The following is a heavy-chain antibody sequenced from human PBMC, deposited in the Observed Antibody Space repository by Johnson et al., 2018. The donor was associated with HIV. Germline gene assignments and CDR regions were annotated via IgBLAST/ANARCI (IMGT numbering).Heavy chain of an antibody. J-gene: IGHJ3*02. D-gene: IGHD5-24*01. V-gene: IGHV3-30-3*01. CDR2: ISYDGSDK. Sequence: QVQLVESGGGLVQPGGSLRISCATSGFTFSNYAMHWVRQTPGKGLEWVAVISYDGSDKYYADSVKGRFTISRDNSKNTLYLHMNSLRAEDTAVNYCARAGRSGDGYNSNAFDIWGQGTMVTVSS. CDR1: GFTFSNYA. CDR3: ARAGRSGDGYNSNAFDI.